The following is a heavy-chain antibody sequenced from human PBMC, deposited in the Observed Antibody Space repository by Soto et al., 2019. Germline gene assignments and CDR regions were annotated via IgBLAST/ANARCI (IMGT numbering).Heavy chain of an antibody. J-gene: IGHJ4*02. CDR3: AREGQLEAYDY. Sequence: EVQLVESGGGLVQPGGSLRLSCAASGFTFNNYEMNWVRQAPGKGLEWISYISNNGYTIYYADSVEGRFTSSRDNAKSSLSLQMNSLTAEDTGVYYCAREGQLEAYDYWGQGTLVTVSS. CDR1: GFTFNNYE. V-gene: IGHV3-48*03. D-gene: IGHD3-3*01. CDR2: ISNNGYTI.